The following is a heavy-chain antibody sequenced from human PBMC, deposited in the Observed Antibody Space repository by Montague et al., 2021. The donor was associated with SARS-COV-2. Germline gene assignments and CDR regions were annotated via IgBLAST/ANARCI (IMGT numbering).Heavy chain of an antibody. J-gene: IGHJ4*02. CDR1: GFSLSTSGMC. V-gene: IGHV2-70*01. Sequence: PALVKPTQTLTLTCTFSGFSLSTSGMCVSWIRQPPGKALEWLTLIDWDDDKYYSTSLKTRLTISKDTPKNQVVLTMTNMGPVDTATYYCARSYGTTVVTRAFDYWGQGTLVTVSS. CDR2: IDWDDDK. CDR3: ARSYGTTVVTRAFDY. D-gene: IGHD4-23*01.